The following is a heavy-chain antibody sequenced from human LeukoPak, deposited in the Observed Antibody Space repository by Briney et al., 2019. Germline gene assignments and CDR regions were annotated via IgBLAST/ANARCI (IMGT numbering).Heavy chain of an antibody. Sequence: PGGSLRLSCAASGFTFSSYTMNWVLQATGKGLEWVSSISGSSTYIFSADSMKGRFTISRDNAKNSLYLQINSLRAGDTAIYYCARDEVTVASSPSYWFFALWGRGTLVTVSS. CDR1: GFTFSSYT. CDR2: ISGSSTYI. J-gene: IGHJ2*01. V-gene: IGHV3-21*06. CDR3: ARDEVTVASSPSYWFFAL. D-gene: IGHD2-15*01.